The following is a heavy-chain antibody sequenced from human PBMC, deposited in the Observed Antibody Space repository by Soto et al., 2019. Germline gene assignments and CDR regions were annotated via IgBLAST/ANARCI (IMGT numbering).Heavy chain of an antibody. D-gene: IGHD6-19*01. CDR2: IYTSGST. Sequence: SETLSLTCTVSGGSISSYYWSWIRQPAGKGLEWIGRIYTSGSTNYNPSLKSRVTMSVDTSKNQFSLKLSSVTAADTAVYYCARDVPPINSSGWYRVHYFDYWGQGTLVTVSS. CDR1: GGSISSYY. J-gene: IGHJ4*02. V-gene: IGHV4-4*07. CDR3: ARDVPPINSSGWYRVHYFDY.